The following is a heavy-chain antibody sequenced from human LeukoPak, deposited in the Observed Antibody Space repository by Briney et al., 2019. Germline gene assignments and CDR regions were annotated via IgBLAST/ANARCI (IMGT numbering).Heavy chain of an antibody. CDR1: GFTFSSYD. D-gene: IGHD3-22*01. V-gene: IGHV3-13*01. J-gene: IGHJ3*02. Sequence: GGSLRLSCAASGFTFSSYDMHWVRQATGKGLEWVSAIGTAGDTFYPGSVKGRFTISRENAKNSLYPQMNSLRAGDTAVYYCARSINYYDSSGLNAFDIWGQGTMVTVSS. CDR3: ARSINYYDSSGLNAFDI. CDR2: IGTAGDT.